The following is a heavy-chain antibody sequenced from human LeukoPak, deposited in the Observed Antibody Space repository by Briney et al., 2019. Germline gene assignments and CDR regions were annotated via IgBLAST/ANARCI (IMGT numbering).Heavy chain of an antibody. D-gene: IGHD3-10*01. J-gene: IGHJ4*02. CDR1: GFTFSSYS. CDR3: ARDQGGSGGN. Sequence: GGSLRLSCAASGFTFSSYSMNWVRQAPGKGLEWVSSISSSGTYIYHADSVKGRFTISRDNAKNSVHLQMNSLRAEDTAVYYCARDQGGSGGNWGQGTLVTVSS. CDR2: ISSSGTYI. V-gene: IGHV3-21*01.